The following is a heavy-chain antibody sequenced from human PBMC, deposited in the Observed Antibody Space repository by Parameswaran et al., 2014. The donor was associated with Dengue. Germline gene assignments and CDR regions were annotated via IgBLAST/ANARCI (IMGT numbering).Heavy chain of an antibody. Sequence: WIRQPREGLEWVSSISSSSSYIYYADSVKGRFTISRDNAKNSLYLQMNSLRAEDTAVYYCARDADYYDSSGYYPHWGQGTLVTVSS. CDR3: ARDADYYDSSGYYPH. CDR2: ISSSSSYI. J-gene: IGHJ4*02. V-gene: IGHV3-21*01. D-gene: IGHD3-22*01.